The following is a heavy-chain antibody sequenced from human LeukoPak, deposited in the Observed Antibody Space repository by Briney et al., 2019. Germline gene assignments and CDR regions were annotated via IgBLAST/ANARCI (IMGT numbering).Heavy chain of an antibody. CDR1: GFTFSSYS. J-gene: IGHJ4*02. D-gene: IGHD3-9*01. V-gene: IGHV3-48*01. Sequence: GGSLRLSCAASGFTFSSYSMNWVRQAPGKGLEWVSYISSSSSTIYYADSVKGRFTISRDNAKNSLYLQMNSLRAEDTAVYYCARDLRLRYFDWPQNFDYWGQGTLVTVSS. CDR3: ARDLRLRYFDWPQNFDY. CDR2: ISSSSSTI.